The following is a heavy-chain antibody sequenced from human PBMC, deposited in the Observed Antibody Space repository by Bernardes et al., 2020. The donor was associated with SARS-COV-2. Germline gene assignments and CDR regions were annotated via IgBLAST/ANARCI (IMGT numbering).Heavy chain of an antibody. CDR2: ISSDGTNK. CDR1: GFIFNTYG. D-gene: IGHD5-12*01. Sequence: GGSLRPSCAASGFIFNTYGMHWVRQAPGKGLAWVAVISSDGTNKYYADSVKGRFSISRDNSKNTLYLQVNSLRAEDTAVYYCAKGLENVYDYRFDPWGQGTLVTVSS. J-gene: IGHJ5*02. CDR3: AKGLENVYDYRFDP. V-gene: IGHV3-30*18.